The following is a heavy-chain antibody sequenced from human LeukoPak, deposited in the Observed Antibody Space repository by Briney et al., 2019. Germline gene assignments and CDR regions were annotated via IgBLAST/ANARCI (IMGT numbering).Heavy chain of an antibody. CDR3: TTGGVVVVVAATLADY. CDR1: GFTFSNAW. V-gene: IGHV3-15*01. Sequence: GGSLRLSCAASGFTFSNAWMSWVRQAPGKGLEWVGRIKSKTDGGTTDYAAPVKGRFTISRDDSKNTLYLQMNSLKTEDAAVYYCTTGGVVVVVAATLADYWGQGTLVTVSS. J-gene: IGHJ4*02. CDR2: IKSKTDGGTT. D-gene: IGHD2-15*01.